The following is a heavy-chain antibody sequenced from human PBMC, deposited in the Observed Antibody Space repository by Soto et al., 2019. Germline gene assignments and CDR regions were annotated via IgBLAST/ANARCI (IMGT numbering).Heavy chain of an antibody. CDR3: ARTSGSYSHFDY. CDR1: GGTFSSYA. J-gene: IGHJ4*02. Sequence: AVKVSCKASGGTFSSYAISWVRQAPGQGLEWMGGIIPIFGTANYAQKFQGRVTITADKSTSTAYMELSSLRSEDTAVYYCARTSGSYSHFDYWGQGTLVTVSS. D-gene: IGHD1-26*01. CDR2: IIPIFGTA. V-gene: IGHV1-69*06.